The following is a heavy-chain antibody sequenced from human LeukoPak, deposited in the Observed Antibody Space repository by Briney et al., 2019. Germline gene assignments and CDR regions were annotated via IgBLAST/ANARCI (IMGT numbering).Heavy chain of an antibody. J-gene: IGHJ5*02. CDR2: IYPGDSDT. CDR1: GYSFSNYW. V-gene: IGHV5-51*01. CDR3: ARSGSIAARKNWFDP. Sequence: GASLKISCKGSGYSFSNYWIGWVRQMPGKGLEWMGIIYPGDSDTRYSPAFQGQVTISADKSINTAYLQWSSLEASDTAIYYCARSGSIAARKNWFDPWGQGTLVIVSS. D-gene: IGHD6-6*01.